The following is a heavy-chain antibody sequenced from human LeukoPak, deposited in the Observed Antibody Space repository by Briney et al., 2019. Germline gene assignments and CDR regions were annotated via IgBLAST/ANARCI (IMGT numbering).Heavy chain of an antibody. J-gene: IGHJ6*03. CDR1: GYSFTSYG. CDR3: ARDEQDFWTGVGVYMDV. D-gene: IGHD3/OR15-3a*01. CDR2: ISAYNGKT. V-gene: IGHV1-18*01. Sequence: ASVKVSCKASGYSFTSYGISWVRQAPGQGLEWMGWISAYNGKTDYAENLQGRVTMTTDTSTSTAYLELRSLRSDDTAAYYCARDEQDFWTGVGVYMDVWGKGTTVTVSS.